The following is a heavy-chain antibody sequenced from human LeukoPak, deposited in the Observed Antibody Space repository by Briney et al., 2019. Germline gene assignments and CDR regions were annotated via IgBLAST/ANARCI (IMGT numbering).Heavy chain of an antibody. D-gene: IGHD6-6*01. Sequence: SETLSLTCTVSGGSIGSYYWSWIRQPPGKGLEWIGYIYYSGSTNYNPSLKSRVSLSIDTSRNQFSLRLSSVTAADTAMYYCARSSFDHSSSGFLFDDWGQGTLVTVSS. CDR1: GGSIGSYY. J-gene: IGHJ4*02. V-gene: IGHV4-59*01. CDR2: IYYSGST. CDR3: ARSSFDHSSSGFLFDD.